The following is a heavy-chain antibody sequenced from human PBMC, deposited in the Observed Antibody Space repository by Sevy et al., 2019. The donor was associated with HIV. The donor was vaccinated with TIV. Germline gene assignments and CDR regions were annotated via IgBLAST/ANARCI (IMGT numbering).Heavy chain of an antibody. Sequence: ASVKVSCKASGYTFTSYDINWVRQATGQGLEWMGWMNPNSGNTGYAQKFQGRVTMTRNTSISTAYMELSSLRSEDTAVYYCAGGFRRITMIVVVTSGGAFDIWGQGAMVTGSS. D-gene: IGHD3-22*01. CDR1: GYTFTSYD. CDR2: MNPNSGNT. CDR3: AGGFRRITMIVVVTSGGAFDI. V-gene: IGHV1-8*01. J-gene: IGHJ3*02.